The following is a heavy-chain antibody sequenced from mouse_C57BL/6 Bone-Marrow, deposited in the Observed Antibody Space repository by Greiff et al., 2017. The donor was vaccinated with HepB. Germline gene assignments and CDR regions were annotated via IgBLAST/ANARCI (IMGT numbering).Heavy chain of an antibody. CDR1: GYAFSSSW. D-gene: IGHD2-5*01. Sequence: QVQLQQSGPELVKPGASVKISCKASGYAFSSSWMNWVKQRPGKGLEWIGRIYPGDGDTNYNGKFKGKATLTADKSSSTAYMQLSSLTSEDSAVYFCASYSNYYDAMDYWGQGTSVTVSS. V-gene: IGHV1-82*01. J-gene: IGHJ4*01. CDR2: IYPGDGDT. CDR3: ASYSNYYDAMDY.